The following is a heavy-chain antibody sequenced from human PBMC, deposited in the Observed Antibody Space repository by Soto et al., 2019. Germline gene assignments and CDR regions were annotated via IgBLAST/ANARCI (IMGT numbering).Heavy chain of an antibody. Sequence: QVQLVQSGAEVKKPGASVKVSCKASGYTFTSYGISWVRQAPGQGLEWMGWVNTYNGNTNYAQKLQGRVTMTTDTSTSTAYMELRSLRSDDTAVYYCARDNMVVVAGTSLFDYWGQGTLVTVSS. CDR1: GYTFTSYG. CDR2: VNTYNGNT. V-gene: IGHV1-18*01. D-gene: IGHD2-15*01. CDR3: ARDNMVVVAGTSLFDY. J-gene: IGHJ4*02.